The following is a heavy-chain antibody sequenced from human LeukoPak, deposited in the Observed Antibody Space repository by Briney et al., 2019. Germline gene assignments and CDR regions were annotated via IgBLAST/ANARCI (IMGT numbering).Heavy chain of an antibody. CDR2: INPNSGGT. D-gene: IGHD6-6*01. CDR1: GYTFTGYY. V-gene: IGHV1-2*02. CDR3: ARGPSRYSSLSDYYYYMDV. Sequence: GASVKVSCKASGYTFTGYYMHWVRQAPGQGLEWMGWINPNSGGTNYAQKFQGRVTMTRDTSISTAYMELSRLRSDDTAVYYCARGPSRYSSLSDYYYYMDVWGKGTTVTVSS. J-gene: IGHJ6*03.